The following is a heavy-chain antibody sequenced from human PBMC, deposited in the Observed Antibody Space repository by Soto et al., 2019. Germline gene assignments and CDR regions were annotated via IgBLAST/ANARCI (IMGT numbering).Heavy chain of an antibody. J-gene: IGHJ4*02. CDR1: GFTFNDHA. CDR3: TKDYHNYWSGYYAH. D-gene: IGHD3-3*01. CDR2: ISWDSGIR. V-gene: IGHV3-9*01. Sequence: SLRLSCAASGFTFNDHAMHWVRQPPGKGLEWVSSISWDSGIREYADSVKGRFTISRDNAKNPLYLEMDSLRADDTALYYCTKDYHNYWSGYYAHWGQGTPVTGSS.